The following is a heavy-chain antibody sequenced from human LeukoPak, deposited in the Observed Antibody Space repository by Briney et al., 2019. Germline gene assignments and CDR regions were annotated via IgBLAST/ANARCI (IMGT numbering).Heavy chain of an antibody. CDR2: IYYSWST. D-gene: IGHD4-23*01. CDR3: ARSAAGVVRFFDY. V-gene: IGHV4-31*02. Sequence: HTKKGLEWIGYIYYSWSTYYSPSLKSRVTISVDTSKNQFSLKLSSVTAADTAVYYCARSAAGVVRFFDYWGQGTLVTVSS. J-gene: IGHJ4*02.